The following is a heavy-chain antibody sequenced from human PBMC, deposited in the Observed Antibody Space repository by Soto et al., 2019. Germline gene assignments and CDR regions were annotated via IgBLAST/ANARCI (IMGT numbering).Heavy chain of an antibody. D-gene: IGHD3-16*01. Sequence: QVQLVQSGADMKKPGASVKVSCKASGYTFTHYDINWVRQATGQGLEWMGWMNPNTGNTGFAQKFQDRVTMTRNTSISTAYMELSSLRSEDTARYFCARGGWGPPFDFWGQGTPVIVSS. J-gene: IGHJ4*02. V-gene: IGHV1-8*01. CDR3: ARGGWGPPFDF. CDR1: GYTFTHYD. CDR2: MNPNTGNT.